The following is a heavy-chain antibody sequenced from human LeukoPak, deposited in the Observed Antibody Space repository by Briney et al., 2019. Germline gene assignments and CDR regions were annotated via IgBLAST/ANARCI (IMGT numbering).Heavy chain of an antibody. V-gene: IGHV6-1*01. Sequence: SQTLSLTCAISGDSVSINSAPWNWIRQSPSRGLEWLGRTYYRSKWYNDYAVSVKSRITINPDTSKNQFSLQLNSVTPEDTAVYYCARYRTGTTALFDYWGQGTLVTVSS. CDR3: ARYRTGTTALFDY. CDR1: GDSVSINSAP. CDR2: TYYRSKWYN. J-gene: IGHJ4*02. D-gene: IGHD1-7*01.